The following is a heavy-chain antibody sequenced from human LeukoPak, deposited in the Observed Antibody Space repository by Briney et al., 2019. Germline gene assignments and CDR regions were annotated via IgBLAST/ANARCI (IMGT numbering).Heavy chain of an antibody. D-gene: IGHD5-12*01. V-gene: IGHV3-7*01. CDR1: GFTFSNYW. Sequence: GGSLRLSCAASGFTFSNYWMTWVRQAPGNGLEWVAHINQDGSKEYYMDSVKARFTISRDNAKNSLSLQMNSLRVEDTAVYYCVRDGGVSGYDLLDYWGQGTLVTVSS. CDR2: INQDGSKE. CDR3: VRDGGVSGYDLLDY. J-gene: IGHJ4*02.